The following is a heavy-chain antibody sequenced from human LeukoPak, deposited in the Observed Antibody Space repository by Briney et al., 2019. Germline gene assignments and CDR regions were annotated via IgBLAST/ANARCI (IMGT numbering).Heavy chain of an antibody. V-gene: IGHV3-30*04. CDR1: GFTFSSYA. D-gene: IGHD1-1*01. Sequence: GGSLRLSCAASGFTFSSYAMHWVRQAPGKGLEWVAVISYDGSNKYYADSVKGRFTISRDNSKNTLYLQMNSLRAEDTAVYYCARDTARNWNCFDYWGQGTLVTASS. J-gene: IGHJ4*02. CDR2: ISYDGSNK. CDR3: ARDTARNWNCFDY.